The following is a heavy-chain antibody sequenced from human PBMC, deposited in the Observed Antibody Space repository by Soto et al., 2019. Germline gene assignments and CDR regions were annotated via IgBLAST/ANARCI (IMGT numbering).Heavy chain of an antibody. CDR1: GGSISSGGYY. Sequence: QVQLQESGPGLVKPSQTLSLTCTVSGGSISSGGYYWSWIRKHPVKGLEWIGYIYYSGSTYYNPSLKSRVTISVDTSKNQFSLKLSSVTAADTAVYYCARDWRGYSYGYYYYYGMDVWGQGTTVTVSS. CDR3: ARDWRGYSYGYYYYYGMDV. D-gene: IGHD5-18*01. CDR2: IYYSGST. V-gene: IGHV4-31*03. J-gene: IGHJ6*02.